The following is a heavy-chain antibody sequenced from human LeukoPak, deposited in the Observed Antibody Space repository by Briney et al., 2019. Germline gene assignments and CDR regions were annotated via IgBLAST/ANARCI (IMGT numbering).Heavy chain of an antibody. V-gene: IGHV3-7*01. Sequence: GGSLRLSCAASGFTFSTYWMSWVRQAPGRGLEWVANINQDGSAKFYGDSVKGRFTISRDNAKKSLYLQMNSLSAEDTAVYYCASSYYGILTGTSAYYFDYWGQGTLVTVSS. CDR2: INQDGSAK. D-gene: IGHD3-9*01. CDR1: GFTFSTYW. CDR3: ASSYYGILTGTSAYYFDY. J-gene: IGHJ4*02.